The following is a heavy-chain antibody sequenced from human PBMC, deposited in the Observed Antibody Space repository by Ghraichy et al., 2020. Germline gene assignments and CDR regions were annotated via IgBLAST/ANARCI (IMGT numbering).Heavy chain of an antibody. CDR2: IYYGGRT. CDR3: ARPTYGEAGPSYSDLDV. CDR1: GGSINSSSYY. J-gene: IGHJ6*02. D-gene: IGHD4-17*01. V-gene: IGHV4-39*01. Sequence: SETLSLTCTVSGGSINSSSYYWGWIRQPPGKGLEWIGSIYYGGRTYYNPSLKSRVTISVDTSMNQFSLRLSSVTAADTAVYYCARPTYGEAGPSYSDLDVWGQGTTVTVSS.